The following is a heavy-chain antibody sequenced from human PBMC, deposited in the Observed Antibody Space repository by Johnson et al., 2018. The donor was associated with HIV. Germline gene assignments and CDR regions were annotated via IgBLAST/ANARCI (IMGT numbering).Heavy chain of an antibody. J-gene: IGHJ3*02. D-gene: IGHD5/OR15-5a*01. CDR1: GFTFSSHA. Sequence: VQLVESGGGLVQPGGSLRLSCAASGFTFSSHAMSWVRQAPGKGLEWVSAISGRGGTTYYADSVKGRFTISRANSKNTLYLQMNSLRAGDTAVYYCARGVLAFDIWGQGTMVTVSS. CDR2: ISGRGGTT. CDR3: ARGVLAFDI. V-gene: IGHV3-23*04.